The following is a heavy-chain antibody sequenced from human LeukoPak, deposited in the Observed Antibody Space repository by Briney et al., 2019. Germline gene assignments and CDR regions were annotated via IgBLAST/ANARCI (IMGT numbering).Heavy chain of an antibody. V-gene: IGHV3-30-3*01. D-gene: IGHD6-19*01. CDR1: GFTFSSYA. CDR3: ARVRIAVAGQGLDFDY. CDR2: ISYDGSNK. Sequence: GGSLRLSCAASGFTFSSYAMHWVRQAPGKGLEWVAVISYDGSNKYYADSVKGRFTISRDNSKNTLYLQMNSLRAEDTAMYYCARVRIAVAGQGLDFDYWGQGTLVTVSS. J-gene: IGHJ4*02.